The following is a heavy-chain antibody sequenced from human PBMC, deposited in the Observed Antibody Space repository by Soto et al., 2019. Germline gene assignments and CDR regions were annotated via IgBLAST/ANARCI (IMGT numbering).Heavy chain of an antibody. D-gene: IGHD3-22*01. CDR1: GGSISSYY. J-gene: IGHJ4*02. Sequence: SETLSLTCTVSGGSISSYYWSWIRQPAGKGLEWIGRIYTSGSTNYNPSLTTRVTMSVDTSKNQFPLKLISVTAADAAVYYCSSSLYYDSSGYYFDYWGQGTLVTVSS. CDR3: SSSLYYDSSGYYFDY. CDR2: IYTSGST. V-gene: IGHV4-4*07.